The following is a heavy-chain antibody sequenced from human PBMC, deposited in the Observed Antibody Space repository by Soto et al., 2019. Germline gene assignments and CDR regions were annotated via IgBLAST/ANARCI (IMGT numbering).Heavy chain of an antibody. V-gene: IGHV1-18*01. D-gene: IGHD3-22*01. CDR3: AREMGYYYDSSGYRENDAFDI. CDR1: GYTFTSYG. CDR2: ISAYNGNT. Sequence: QVPLVQSGAEVKKPGASVKVSCKASGYTFTSYGISWVRQAPGQGLEWMGWISAYNGNTNYAQKLRGRVTMTTDTSTSTAYMELRSLRSDDTAVYYCAREMGYYYDSSGYRENDAFDIWGQGTMVTVSS. J-gene: IGHJ3*02.